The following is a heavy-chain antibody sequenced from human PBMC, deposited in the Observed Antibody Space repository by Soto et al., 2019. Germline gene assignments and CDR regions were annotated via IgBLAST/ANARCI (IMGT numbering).Heavy chain of an antibody. V-gene: IGHV1-3*01. D-gene: IGHD1-1*01. CDR3: ARAYNLYYYYYMDV. CDR1: GYTFTSYA. J-gene: IGHJ6*03. Sequence: GASVKVSCKASGYTFTSYAMHWVRQAPGQGLEWMGWINAGNGNTKYSQKFQGRVTITRDTSASTAYMELSSLRSEDTAVYYCARAYNLYYYYYMDVWGKGTTVTVSS. CDR2: INAGNGNT.